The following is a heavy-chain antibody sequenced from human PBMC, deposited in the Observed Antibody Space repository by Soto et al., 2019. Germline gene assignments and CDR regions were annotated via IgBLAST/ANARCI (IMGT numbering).Heavy chain of an antibody. V-gene: IGHV3-13*04. Sequence: EVQLVESGGGLVQPGGSLRLSCATSGFSFSNYDMHWVRQPTGKGLEWVSTIGTAGDTHYGGSVKGRFTISRDKANNSLYLQMTDLRAGDTAVYYCTREGANYFHAMDVWGQGTTVTVSS. J-gene: IGHJ6*02. CDR3: TREGANYFHAMDV. CDR2: IGTAGDT. D-gene: IGHD1-7*01. CDR1: GFSFSNYD.